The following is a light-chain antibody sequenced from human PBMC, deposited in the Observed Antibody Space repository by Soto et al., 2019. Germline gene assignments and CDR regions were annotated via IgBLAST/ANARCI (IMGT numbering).Light chain of an antibody. CDR2: DAS. CDR1: QSISSW. CDR3: QQYYSYSRP. J-gene: IGKJ1*01. V-gene: IGKV1-5*01. Sequence: DIQMTQSPSTLSASVGDRVTITCRASQSISSWLAWYQQKPGKAPKVLIYDASSLQSGVPSRFSGSGSGTEFTLTISSLQPDDFATYYCQQYYSYSRPFGQGTKVAIK.